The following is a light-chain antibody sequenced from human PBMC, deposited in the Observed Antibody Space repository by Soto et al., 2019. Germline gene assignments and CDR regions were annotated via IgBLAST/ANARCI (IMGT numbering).Light chain of an antibody. CDR2: DAS. J-gene: IGKJ5*01. V-gene: IGKV3D-20*02. CDR1: EILSSSY. Sequence: EIVLTQSPGTLSLSRGQRATLSCSASEILSSSYLAWYQQKPGQAPRLLIYDASGRATGIPDRFSGSGSGTDFTLTISSLEPEDFAVYYCQQRSDWPITFGQGTRLETK. CDR3: QQRSDWPIT.